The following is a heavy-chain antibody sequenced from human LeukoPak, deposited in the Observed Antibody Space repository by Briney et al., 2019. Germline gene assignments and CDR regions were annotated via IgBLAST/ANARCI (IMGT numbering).Heavy chain of an antibody. CDR2: FDPEDGET. Sequence: GASVKVSCKGSGYTLTELSMHWVRQAPGKGLEWMGGFDPEDGETIYAQKFQGRVTMTEDTSTDTAYMELSSLRSEDTAVYYCATVRYYDSSGPYYFDYWGQGTLVTVSS. V-gene: IGHV1-24*01. D-gene: IGHD3-22*01. CDR1: GYTLTELS. CDR3: ATVRYYDSSGPYYFDY. J-gene: IGHJ4*02.